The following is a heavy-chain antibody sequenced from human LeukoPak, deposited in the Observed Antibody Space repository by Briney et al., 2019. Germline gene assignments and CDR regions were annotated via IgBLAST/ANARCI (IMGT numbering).Heavy chain of an antibody. V-gene: IGHV1-18*01. CDR2: ISAYNGNT. D-gene: IGHD2-8*02. CDR3: ARGLTDYYYGMDV. CDR1: GYTFTSYG. J-gene: IGHJ6*02. Sequence: ASVKVSCKAAGYTFTSYGISGVRQAPGQGLEWMGWISAYNGNTNYAQKLKGRVTMTTDTSTSTAYMELRSLRSDDTAVYYCARGLTDYYYGMDVWGQGTTVTVSS.